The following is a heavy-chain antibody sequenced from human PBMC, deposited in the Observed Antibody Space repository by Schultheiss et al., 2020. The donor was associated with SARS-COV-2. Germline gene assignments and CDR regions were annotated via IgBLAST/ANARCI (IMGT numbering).Heavy chain of an antibody. CDR1: GFTFSSYS. J-gene: IGHJ4*02. CDR2: ISSSSSYI. V-gene: IGHV3-21*01. CDR3: ASRIAARLDY. Sequence: GGSLRLSCAVSGFTFSSYSMNWVRQAPGKGLEWVSSISSSSSYIFYADSVKGRFTISRDNARNSLYLQMNSLRAEDTAVYYCASRIAARLDYWGQGTLVTVSS. D-gene: IGHD6-6*01.